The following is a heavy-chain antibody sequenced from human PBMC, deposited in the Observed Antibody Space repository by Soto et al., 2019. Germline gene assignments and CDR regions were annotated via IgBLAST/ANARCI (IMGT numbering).Heavy chain of an antibody. CDR3: ARAIAVADPSSHFDY. D-gene: IGHD6-19*01. V-gene: IGHV6-1*01. CDR2: TYYRSKWYN. J-gene: IGHJ4*02. Sequence: SQTLSLTCAISGDSVSSNSAAWNWIRQSPSRGLEWLGRTYYRSKWYNDYAVSVKSRITINPHTSKNQFSLQLNSVTPEDTAVYYCARAIAVADPSSHFDYWGQGTLVTVSS. CDR1: GDSVSSNSAA.